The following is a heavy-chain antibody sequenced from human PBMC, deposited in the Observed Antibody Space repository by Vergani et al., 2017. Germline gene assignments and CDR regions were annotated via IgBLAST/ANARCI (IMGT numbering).Heavy chain of an antibody. CDR2: ILPILGIA. D-gene: IGHD2-2*01. V-gene: IGHV1-69*08. J-gene: IGHJ2*01. Sequence: QVQLVQSGAEVKKPGSSVKVSCKASGGTFSSYTISWVRQAPGQGLEWMGRILPILGIANYAQKFQGGGTMTADKSTSTAYMELSSLRSEDTAVYYCARDEGYCSSTSCSLGYFDLWGRGTLVTVSS. CDR3: ARDEGYCSSTSCSLGYFDL. CDR1: GGTFSSYT.